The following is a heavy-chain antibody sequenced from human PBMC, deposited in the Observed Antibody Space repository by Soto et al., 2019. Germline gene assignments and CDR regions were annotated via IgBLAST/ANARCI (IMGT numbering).Heavy chain of an antibody. CDR3: TRDYSNYDYYYYGMDV. D-gene: IGHD4-4*01. Sequence: SQTLSLTGAISGDSVSSNSASWNLIRQSPSRGLEWLGRTYYRSKWYNDYAVSVKSRITINPDTSKNQFSLQLNSVTPEDTAVYYCTRDYSNYDYYYYGMDVWGQGTTVTVYS. V-gene: IGHV6-1*01. J-gene: IGHJ6*02. CDR2: TYYRSKWYN. CDR1: GDSVSSNSAS.